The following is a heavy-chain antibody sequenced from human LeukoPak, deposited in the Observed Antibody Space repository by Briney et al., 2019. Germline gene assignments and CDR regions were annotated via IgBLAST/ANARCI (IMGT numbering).Heavy chain of an antibody. V-gene: IGHV3-15*01. J-gene: IGHJ3*02. CDR3: TTDGVYGDYARLAFDI. CDR1: GFTFSNAW. Sequence: GGSLRLSCAASGFTFSNAWMSWVRQAPGKGLEWVGRIKSKTDGGTTDYAAPVKGRFTISRDDSKNTLYLQMNSLKTEDTAVYYCTTDGVYGDYARLAFDIWGQGTMVTVSS. D-gene: IGHD4-17*01. CDR2: IKSKTDGGTT.